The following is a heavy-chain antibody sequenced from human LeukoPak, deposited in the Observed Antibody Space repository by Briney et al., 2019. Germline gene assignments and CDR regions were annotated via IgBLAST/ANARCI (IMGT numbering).Heavy chain of an antibody. D-gene: IGHD1-1*01. J-gene: IGHJ4*02. CDR2: IYYSGST. V-gene: IGHV4-59*01. CDR3: ARGKEGYGY. CDR1: GGSISGYY. Sequence: SETLSLTCTVSGGSISGYYWSWIRQPPGKGLEWIGYIYYSGSTNYNPSLKSRVTISVDTSKNQFSLKLSSVTAADTAVYYCARGKEGYGYWGQGTLDTVSS.